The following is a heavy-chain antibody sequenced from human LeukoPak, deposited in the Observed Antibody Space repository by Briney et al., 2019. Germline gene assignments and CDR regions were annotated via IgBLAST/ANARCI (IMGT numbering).Heavy chain of an antibody. Sequence: GGSLRLSCAASGFTFRSFALNWVRQAPGKRLEWVSPISASGDDTFYAASVKGRFTVSRDNSKNTLHLQLNSLRAEDTAIYYCAKEVFDTGKAFESWGQGTLVTVSS. D-gene: IGHD3-10*01. CDR1: GFTFRSFA. J-gene: IGHJ4*02. V-gene: IGHV3-23*01. CDR2: ISASGDDT. CDR3: AKEVFDTGKAFES.